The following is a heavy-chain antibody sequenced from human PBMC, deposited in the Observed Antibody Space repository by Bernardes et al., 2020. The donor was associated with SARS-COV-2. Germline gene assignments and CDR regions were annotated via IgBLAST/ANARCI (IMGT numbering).Heavy chain of an antibody. D-gene: IGHD3-3*01. V-gene: IGHV4-59*11. CDR3: ARDRLRGTTISGVVRRSGGGGMKV. CDR2: IFHSGST. J-gene: IGHJ6*02. Sequence: SQTLSLTCTVSGSSICRHYWGWIRQPPGKGLEWIGFIFHSGSTGYNPSLESRVTISVDTSKNQFSLRLSSVTAADTAVYYCARDRLRGTTISGVVRRSGGGGMKVWGQGTTVIVSS. CDR1: GSSICRHY.